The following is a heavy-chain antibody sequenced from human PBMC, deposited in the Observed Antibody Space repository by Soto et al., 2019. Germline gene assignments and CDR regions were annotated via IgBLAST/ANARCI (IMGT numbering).Heavy chain of an antibody. Sequence: GESLKISCKGSGDSFTSYWISWVRQMPGKGLEWMGRIDPSDSYTNYSPSFQGHVTISADKSISTAYLQWSSLKASDTAMYYCARHIGYYYCWSGPYYYGMEVWGQGTTVTVSS. V-gene: IGHV5-10-1*01. CDR3: ARHIGYYYCWSGPYYYGMEV. D-gene: IGHD3-3*01. J-gene: IGHJ6*02. CDR1: GDSFTSYW. CDR2: IDPSDSYT.